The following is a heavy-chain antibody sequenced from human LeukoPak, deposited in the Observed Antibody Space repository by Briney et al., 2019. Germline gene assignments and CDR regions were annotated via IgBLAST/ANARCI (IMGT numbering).Heavy chain of an antibody. CDR2: IYHSGST. J-gene: IGHJ4*02. CDR1: GYSISSGYY. CDR3: ASGSYYFDY. V-gene: IGHV4-38-2*01. Sequence: SETLSLTCAVSGYSISSGYYWGWIRQPPGKGLEWIGSIYHSGSTYYNPSLKSRVTISVDTSKNQFSLKLSSVTAADTAVYYCASGSYYFDYWGQGTLVTVPS. D-gene: IGHD1-26*01.